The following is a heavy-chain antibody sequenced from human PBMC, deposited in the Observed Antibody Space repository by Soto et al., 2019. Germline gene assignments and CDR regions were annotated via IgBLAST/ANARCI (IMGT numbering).Heavy chain of an antibody. CDR2: IIPIFGTA. Sequence: ASVKVSCKASGGTFSSYAISWVRQAPGQGLEWMGGIIPIFGTANYAQKFQGRVTITADESTSTAYMELSSLRSEDTAVYYCARDQSGTPLYYYGMDVWGQGTTVTVSS. V-gene: IGHV1-69*13. D-gene: IGHD3-3*01. CDR1: GGTFSSYA. CDR3: ARDQSGTPLYYYGMDV. J-gene: IGHJ6*02.